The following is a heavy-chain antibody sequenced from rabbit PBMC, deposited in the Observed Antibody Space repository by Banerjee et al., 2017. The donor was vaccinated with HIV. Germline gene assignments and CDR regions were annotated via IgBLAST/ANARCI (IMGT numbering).Heavy chain of an antibody. V-gene: IGHV1S45*01. Sequence: QEQLVESGGDLVKPGASLTLTCTASGFSFSSSYHMCWVRQAPGKGLEWIGCFYTGGSGDTYYASWAKGRFTVSKTSSTTVTLQMTSLTAADTATYFCARTAGYVRYGDGYFNLWGPGTLVTVS. CDR1: GFSFSSSYH. CDR2: FYTGGSGDT. CDR3: ARTAGYVRYGDGYFNL. D-gene: IGHD6-1*01. J-gene: IGHJ4*01.